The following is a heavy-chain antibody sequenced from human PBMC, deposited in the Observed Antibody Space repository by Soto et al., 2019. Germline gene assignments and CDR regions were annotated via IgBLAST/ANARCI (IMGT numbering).Heavy chain of an antibody. CDR1: GFTFSSYG. CDR2: IWYDGSNK. Sequence: PGGSLRLSCAASGFTFSSYGMHWVRQAPGKGLEWVAVIWYDGSNKYYADSVKGRFTISRDNSKNTLYLQMNSLRAEDTAVYYCARDGGAGYYGMDVWGQGTTVTVS. V-gene: IGHV3-33*01. CDR3: ARDGGAGYYGMDV. D-gene: IGHD3-16*01. J-gene: IGHJ6*02.